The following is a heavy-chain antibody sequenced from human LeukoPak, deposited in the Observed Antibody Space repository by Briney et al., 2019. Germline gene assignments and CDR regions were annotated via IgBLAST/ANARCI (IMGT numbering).Heavy chain of an antibody. CDR2: IKPDGSET. Sequence: GGSLRLSCAPSGFSFSRYWMSWVRQPPGRGLEWVANIKPDGSETYYVDSVKGRFTISRDNGKNSVYLQMKSLRVEDTAVYFCAPQGGWGQGTLVIVSS. CDR3: APQGG. V-gene: IGHV3-7*01. J-gene: IGHJ4*02. D-gene: IGHD3-16*01. CDR1: GFSFSRYW.